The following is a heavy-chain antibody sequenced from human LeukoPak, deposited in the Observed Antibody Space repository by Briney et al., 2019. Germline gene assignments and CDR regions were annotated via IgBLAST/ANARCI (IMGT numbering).Heavy chain of an antibody. CDR3: ATRGGSSGWYTTFDY. CDR1: GDSVISGDYR. Sequence: SETLSLTCTVSGDSVISGDYRWTWIRQPPGKGLEWIGYTYFTGSTNYNPSLKSRVTISVDKSKNQFSLKLSSVTAADTAVYYCATRGGSSGWYTTFDYWGQGTLVTVSS. J-gene: IGHJ4*02. D-gene: IGHD6-19*01. CDR2: TYFTGST. V-gene: IGHV4-61*08.